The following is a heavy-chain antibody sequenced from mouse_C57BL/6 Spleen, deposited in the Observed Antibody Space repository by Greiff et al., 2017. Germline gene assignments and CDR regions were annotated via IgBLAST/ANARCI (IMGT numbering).Heavy chain of an antibody. CDR2: INPYNGDT. V-gene: IGHV1-20*01. CDR3: ARRITTVVGAMDY. D-gene: IGHD1-1*01. CDR1: GYSFTGYF. Sequence: EVQLQQSGPELVKPGDSVKISCKASGYSFTGYFMNWVMQSHGKSLEWIGRINPYNGDTFYNQKFKGKATLTVDKSSSTAHRELRSLTSEDSAVYYCARRITTVVGAMDYWGQGTSVTVSS. J-gene: IGHJ4*01.